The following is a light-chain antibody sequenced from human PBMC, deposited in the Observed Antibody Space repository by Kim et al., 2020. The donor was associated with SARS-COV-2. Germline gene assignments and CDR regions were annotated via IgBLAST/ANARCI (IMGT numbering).Light chain of an antibody. J-gene: IGKJ4*01. Sequence: ASVGDRVTITCRASQSISSWLAWYHQKPGKAPNLLIYKASSLESGVPSRFSGSGSGTEFTLTISSLQPDDFATYYCQQYNSYPLTFGGGTKVDIK. CDR1: QSISSW. CDR2: KAS. V-gene: IGKV1-5*03. CDR3: QQYNSYPLT.